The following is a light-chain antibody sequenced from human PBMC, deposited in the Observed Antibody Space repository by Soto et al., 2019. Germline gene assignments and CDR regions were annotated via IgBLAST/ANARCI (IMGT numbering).Light chain of an antibody. Sequence: AIQMTQSPSSLSASVGDRVTITCRASQDIRKDLAWYQQKPGKAPQILIYGASTLQTGVASRFSGSGSATEFTLTITSLQSEDFALYYCQQYHNLWTFG. J-gene: IGKJ1*01. CDR3: QQYHNLWT. V-gene: IGKV1-6*01. CDR2: GAS. CDR1: QDIRKD.